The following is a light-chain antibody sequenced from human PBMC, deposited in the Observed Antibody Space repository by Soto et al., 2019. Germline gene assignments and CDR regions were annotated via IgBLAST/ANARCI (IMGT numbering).Light chain of an antibody. CDR2: DVS. CDR1: SSDVSGYNY. Sequence: QSVLTQPASVSGSPGQSITISCTGKSSDVSGYNYVSWYQQYPGKAPKVMIYDVSNRPSGVSNRFSGSKSGNTASLTISGLQAEDEADYYCSSYTSSSTLEVFGTGTKVTVL. V-gene: IGLV2-14*01. J-gene: IGLJ1*01. CDR3: SSYTSSSTLEV.